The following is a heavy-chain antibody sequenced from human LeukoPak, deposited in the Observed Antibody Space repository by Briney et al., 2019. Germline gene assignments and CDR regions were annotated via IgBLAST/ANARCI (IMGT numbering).Heavy chain of an antibody. CDR3: ARDLGYYDILTGYYGY. CDR2: INPNSGGT. V-gene: IGHV1-2*06. D-gene: IGHD3-9*01. CDR1: GYTFTGYS. J-gene: IGHJ4*02. Sequence: ASVKVSCKASGYTFTGYSMHWVRQAPGQGLEWMGRINPNSGGTNYAQKFQGRVTMTRDTSISTAYMELSRLRSDDTAVYYCARDLGYYDILTGYYGYWGQGTLVTVSS.